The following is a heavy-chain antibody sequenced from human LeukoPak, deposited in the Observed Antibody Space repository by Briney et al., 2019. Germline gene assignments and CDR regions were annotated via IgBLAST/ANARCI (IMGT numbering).Heavy chain of an antibody. V-gene: IGHV3-30*18. D-gene: IGHD2-15*01. CDR1: GFTFSNYG. CDR2: ISSDETNI. Sequence: PGGSLRLSCATSGFTFSNYGMHWVRQAPGKGLEWVAVISSDETNIRYGDSVRGRITVSRDNAKNTVYLQMNSLGADDTAVYYCAKDPYRVVFATGNYLDPWGQGTLVTVSS. CDR3: AKDPYRVVFATGNYLDP. J-gene: IGHJ5*02.